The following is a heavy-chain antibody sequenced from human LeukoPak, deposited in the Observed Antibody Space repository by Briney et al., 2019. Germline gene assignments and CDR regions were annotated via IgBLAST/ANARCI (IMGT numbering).Heavy chain of an antibody. CDR1: GGTFSSYA. Sequence: ASVKVSCKASGGTFSSYAISWVRQAPGQGLEWMGGIIPIFGTANYAQKFQGRVTITADKSTSTAYMELSSLRSEDTAVYYCATVPVVVTAIYYYYCYMDVWGKGTTVTVSS. V-gene: IGHV1-69*06. CDR3: ATVPVVVTAIYYYYCYMDV. D-gene: IGHD2-21*02. J-gene: IGHJ6*03. CDR2: IIPIFGTA.